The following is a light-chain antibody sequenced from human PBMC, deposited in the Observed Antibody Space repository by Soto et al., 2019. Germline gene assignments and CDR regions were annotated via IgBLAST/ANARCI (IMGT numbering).Light chain of an antibody. CDR2: GAS. Sequence: EIVLTQSPGTLSLSPGERATLSCRASERLSSVYLAWYQQRPGQPPRLLIYGASNRATGIPDRFSGSGSGADFTLIINSLQSEDFAVYYCQRYNNWPLTFGGGTKVDIK. J-gene: IGKJ4*01. V-gene: IGKV3D-15*01. CDR1: ERLSSVY. CDR3: QRYNNWPLT.